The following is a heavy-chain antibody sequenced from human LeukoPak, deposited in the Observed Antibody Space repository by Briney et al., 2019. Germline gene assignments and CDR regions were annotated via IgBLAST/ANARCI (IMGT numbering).Heavy chain of an antibody. D-gene: IGHD2-15*01. CDR3: AKMSGGTCYSCIAW. V-gene: IGHV3-23*01. CDR2: ICGSSAST. J-gene: IGHJ4*02. Sequence: GGSLRLSCAASGFTFSTYAMSWVRQAPGKGLEWVSVICGSSASTYYTDSVKGRFTISRDNSKNTLYLQMNSLRVEDTAVYYCAKMSGGTCYSCIAWWGQGTLVTVSS. CDR1: GFTFSTYA.